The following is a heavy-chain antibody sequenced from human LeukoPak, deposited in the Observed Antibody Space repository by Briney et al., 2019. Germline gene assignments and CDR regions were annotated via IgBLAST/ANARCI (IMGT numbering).Heavy chain of an antibody. CDR1: GYTFTSYG. D-gene: IGHD3-3*01. Sequence: ASVKVSCKASGYTFTSYGISWVRQAPGQGLEWMGWVNPTSGNTGYAQKFQGRVTMTRNTSISTAYMELSSRRSEDTAVYYCARDPGGVVTIDWFDPWGQGTLVTVSS. V-gene: IGHV1-8*02. J-gene: IGHJ5*02. CDR3: ARDPGGVVTIDWFDP. CDR2: VNPTSGNT.